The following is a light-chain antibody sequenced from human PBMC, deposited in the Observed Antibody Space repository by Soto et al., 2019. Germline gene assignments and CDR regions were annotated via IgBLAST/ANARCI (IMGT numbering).Light chain of an antibody. CDR3: QQYNSYSPMYT. Sequence: DIQMTQSPSTLSESVGDRVTITCRASQSISGWLARYQQKPGKAPKLLIYKASSLESGVPSRFSGSGSGTEFTLTISSLQPDDFATYYCQQYNSYSPMYTFGQGTNLEIK. CDR1: QSISGW. CDR2: KAS. J-gene: IGKJ2*01. V-gene: IGKV1-5*03.